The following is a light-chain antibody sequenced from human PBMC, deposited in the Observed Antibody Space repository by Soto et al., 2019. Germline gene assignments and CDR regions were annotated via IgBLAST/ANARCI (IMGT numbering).Light chain of an antibody. CDR1: QSVSRS. J-gene: IGKJ5*01. Sequence: EIVMTQSPATLSVSPGERATLSCRASQSVSRSLAWYQQKPGQSPRLLIYDTSTSATGIPARFSGSGSGTEFTITISSQQSEDLAVYYCQQYKNWPPITVGQGTRREIK. CDR3: QQYKNWPPIT. V-gene: IGKV3-15*01. CDR2: DTS.